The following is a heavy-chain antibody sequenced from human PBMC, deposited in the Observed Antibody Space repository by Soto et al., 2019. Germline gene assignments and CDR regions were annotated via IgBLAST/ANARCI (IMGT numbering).Heavy chain of an antibody. CDR2: VFYTGFT. D-gene: IGHD1-20*01. V-gene: IGHV4-39*01. Sequence: SETLSLTCAVSGASISGSYYYWAWLRQSPGKGPEWIGSVFYTGFTSYNPSLESRVSVSVDTSKSQFSLKLSAVTAADTTVYYCATSQKGYNWNYFDHWGQGALVTVSS. J-gene: IGHJ4*02. CDR3: ATSQKGYNWNYFDH. CDR1: GASISGSYYY.